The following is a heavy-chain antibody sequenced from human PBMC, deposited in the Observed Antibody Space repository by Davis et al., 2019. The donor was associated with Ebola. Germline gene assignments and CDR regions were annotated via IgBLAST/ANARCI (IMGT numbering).Heavy chain of an antibody. CDR1: GFTFTTYG. CDR3: ARDLGIAAASDLLYYYHGMDV. CDR2: ISFDGSDK. Sequence: PGGSLRLSCAASGFTFTTYGMHWVRQAPGKGLQWVAVISFDGSDKYFADSVKGRFTISRDNSKNTLYLQMNSLRAEDTAVYYCARDLGIAAASDLLYYYHGMDVWGKGTTVTVSS. J-gene: IGHJ6*04. V-gene: IGHV3-30-3*01. D-gene: IGHD6-13*01.